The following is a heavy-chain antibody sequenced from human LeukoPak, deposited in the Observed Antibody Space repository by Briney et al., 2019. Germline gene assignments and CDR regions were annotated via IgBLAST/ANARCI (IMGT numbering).Heavy chain of an antibody. Sequence: HPGGSLRLACAASGFTFTSYWMHWVRQAPGKGLVWVSRVNSDGSSTTYADSVKGRFTISRDNAKNTLYLQMNSLRAEDTAVYYCARGRYYGMDVWGQGTTVTVCS. CDR3: ARGRYYGMDV. V-gene: IGHV3-74*01. CDR2: VNSDGSST. J-gene: IGHJ6*02. CDR1: GFTFTSYW.